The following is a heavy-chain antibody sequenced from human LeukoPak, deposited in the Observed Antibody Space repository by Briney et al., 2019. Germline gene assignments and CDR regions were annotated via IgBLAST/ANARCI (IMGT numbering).Heavy chain of an antibody. CDR3: ARGVYGSGDY. CDR1: GGSISSGSYY. J-gene: IGHJ4*02. D-gene: IGHD3-10*01. Sequence: ASETLSLTCTVSGGSISSGSYYWSWIRQPAGKGLEWIGRIYSSGSTNYNPSLKSRVTMSVDTSKNQFSLKLTSVTAADTAVYYCARGVYGSGDYWGQGTLVTVSS. CDR2: IYSSGST. V-gene: IGHV4-61*02.